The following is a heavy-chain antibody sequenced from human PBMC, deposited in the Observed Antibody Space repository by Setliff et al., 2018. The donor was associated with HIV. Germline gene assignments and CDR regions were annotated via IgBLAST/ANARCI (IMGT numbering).Heavy chain of an antibody. Sequence: GGSLRLSCAASGFTFSSYTMSWVRQAPGKGLEWVSGISGSGGSTYYADSVKGRFTISRDNSKNTLYLQMNSLRAEDTAVYYCARLRANWGLGTAYFDSWGQGTLVTVSS. CDR2: ISGSGGST. D-gene: IGHD7-27*01. CDR3: ARLRANWGLGTAYFDS. V-gene: IGHV3-23*01. CDR1: GFTFSSYT. J-gene: IGHJ4*02.